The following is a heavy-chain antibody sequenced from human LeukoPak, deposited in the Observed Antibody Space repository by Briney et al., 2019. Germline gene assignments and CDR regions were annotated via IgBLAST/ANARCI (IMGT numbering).Heavy chain of an antibody. Sequence: SAPLSLPCTVSGGSIINYYWSWIRQPPGKGLEWIAYIYYTGSTNYNPSLKSRVTISVDTSKNQFSLKLSSVTAADTAVYYCAREGYYGSGSYLGNWFDPWGQGTLVTVSS. CDR2: IYYTGST. CDR3: AREGYYGSGSYLGNWFDP. V-gene: IGHV4-59*01. D-gene: IGHD3-10*01. J-gene: IGHJ5*02. CDR1: GGSIINYY.